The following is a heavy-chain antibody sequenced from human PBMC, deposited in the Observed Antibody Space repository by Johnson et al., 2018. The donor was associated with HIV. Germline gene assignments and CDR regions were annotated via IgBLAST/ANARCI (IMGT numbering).Heavy chain of an antibody. CDR1: GFTFSSYP. J-gene: IGHJ3*02. Sequence: QVHLVESGGGAVQPGRSLRLSCAASGFTFSSYPMHWVRQAPGKGLEWVAVISYDGSNKYNADSVKGRFTISRDNSKNTVYLQMNSLRAEDTAVYYCARGENYYDSSGYWDDAFDIWGQGTMVTVSS. V-gene: IGHV3-30*04. CDR2: ISYDGSNK. CDR3: ARGENYYDSSGYWDDAFDI. D-gene: IGHD3-22*01.